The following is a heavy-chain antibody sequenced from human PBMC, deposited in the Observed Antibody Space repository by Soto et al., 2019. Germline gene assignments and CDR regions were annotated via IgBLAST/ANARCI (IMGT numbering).Heavy chain of an antibody. D-gene: IGHD6-6*01. J-gene: IGHJ4*02. CDR1: GGSISSSSYY. CDR3: AREYSSSYDSFDY. CDR2: IYYSGST. Sequence: SETLSLTCTVSGGSISSSSYYWGWIRQPPGKGLEWIGSIYYSGSTYYNPSLKSRVTISVDTSKNQFSLKLSSVAAADTAVYYCAREYSSSYDSFDYWGQGTLVTVSS. V-gene: IGHV4-39*02.